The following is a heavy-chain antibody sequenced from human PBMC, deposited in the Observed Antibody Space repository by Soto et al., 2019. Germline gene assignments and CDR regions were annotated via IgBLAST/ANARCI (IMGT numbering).Heavy chain of an antibody. CDR1: AFTFSKFV. V-gene: IGHV3-23*01. CDR3: AKDRVPNDSSGYYSILTES. J-gene: IGHJ5*02. Sequence: GGSRRLSCAASAFTFSKFVMICALQFPGKGLEWVSAIDSTGAGTYYVDSVKGRFTVSRDNAKNTLYLQMHSLRAEDTAVYYCAKDRVPNDSSGYYSILTESWGQGTVVTVSS. D-gene: IGHD3-22*01. CDR2: IDSTGAGT.